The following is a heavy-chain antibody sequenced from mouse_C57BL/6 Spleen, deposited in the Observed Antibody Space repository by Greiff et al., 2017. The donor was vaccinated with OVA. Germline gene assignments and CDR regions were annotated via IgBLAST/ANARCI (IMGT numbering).Heavy chain of an antibody. Sequence: QVQLQQSGAELAKPGASVKLSCKASGYTFTSYWMHWVKQRPGQGLAWIGYVNPSSGYTQYNQKFTDKATLTADKSSSTAYMQLSSLTYEDSAVYYCARLGGLRRFAWFAYWGQGTLVTVSA. J-gene: IGHJ3*01. CDR3: ARLGGLRRFAWFAY. CDR2: VNPSSGYT. D-gene: IGHD2-4*01. V-gene: IGHV1-7*01. CDR1: GYTFTSYW.